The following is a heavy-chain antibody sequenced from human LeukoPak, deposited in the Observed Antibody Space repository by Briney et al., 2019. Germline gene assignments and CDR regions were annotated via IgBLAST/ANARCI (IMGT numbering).Heavy chain of an antibody. CDR3: ARGPDPSHYDFWSGPGGD. J-gene: IGHJ4*02. D-gene: IGHD3-3*01. CDR1: GFTFSTYA. CDR2: ISSSSSYI. V-gene: IGHV3-21*01. Sequence: PGGSLRLSCAASGFTFSTYAMSWVRQAPGKGLEWVSSISSSSSYIYYADSVKGRFTISRDNAKNSLYLQMNSLRAEDTAVYYCARGPDPSHYDFWSGPGGDWGQGTLVTVSS.